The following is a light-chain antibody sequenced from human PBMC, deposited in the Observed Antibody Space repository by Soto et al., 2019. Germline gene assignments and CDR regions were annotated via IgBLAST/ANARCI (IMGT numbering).Light chain of an antibody. CDR3: QRYDNWPLT. CDR1: QSVSSY. CDR2: DAS. Sequence: EIVLTQSPATLSLSPVERATLSCMASQSVSSYLAWYQRKPGQAPRLLIYDASNRATGIPARFSGSGSGTEFSLTINSLQSEDSAVYYCQRYDNWPLTFGRGTKVDIK. J-gene: IGKJ4*01. V-gene: IGKV3-11*01.